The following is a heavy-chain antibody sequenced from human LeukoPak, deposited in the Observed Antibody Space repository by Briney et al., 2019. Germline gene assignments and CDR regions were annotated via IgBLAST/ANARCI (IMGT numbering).Heavy chain of an antibody. D-gene: IGHD3-22*01. CDR2: ISSGSSYI. V-gene: IGHV3-21*01. Sequence: GGSLRLSCAASGFTFSSYWMSWVRQAPGKGLEWVSSISSGSSYIYYANSVKGRFTISRDNAKNSLYLQMNSLRAEDTALYYCARDFYDSSNYYFESLFDYWGQGTLVIVSS. CDR3: ARDFYDSSNYYFESLFDY. CDR1: GFTFSSYW. J-gene: IGHJ4*02.